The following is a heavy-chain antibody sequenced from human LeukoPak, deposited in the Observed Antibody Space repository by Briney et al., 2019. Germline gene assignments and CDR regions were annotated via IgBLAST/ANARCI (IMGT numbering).Heavy chain of an antibody. CDR2: ISYSGST. Sequence: SETLSLTCSVSGGSISSSSYYWGWIRQPPGKGLEWIGSISYSGSTYYNPSLKSRVTISVDTSKNQFSLKLSSVTAADTAVYFCARPAYSSGWYDYWGQGTLVTVSS. V-gene: IGHV4-39*01. CDR3: ARPAYSSGWYDY. J-gene: IGHJ4*02. D-gene: IGHD6-19*01. CDR1: GGSISSSSYY.